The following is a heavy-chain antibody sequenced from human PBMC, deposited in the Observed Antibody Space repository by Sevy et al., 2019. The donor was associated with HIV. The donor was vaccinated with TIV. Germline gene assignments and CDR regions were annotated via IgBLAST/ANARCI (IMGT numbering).Heavy chain of an antibody. CDR1: GFTFSSYS. CDR2: ISSSSYI. J-gene: IGHJ4*02. D-gene: IGHD2-15*01. CDR3: ARDLCSGGSCYSSDY. Sequence: GGSLRLSCAASGFTFSSYSMNWVRQAPGKGLEWVSSISSSSYIHYADSVKGRFTISRDNAKNSLYLQMNSLRAEDTAVYYCARDLCSGGSCYSSDYWGQGTLVTVSS. V-gene: IGHV3-21*01.